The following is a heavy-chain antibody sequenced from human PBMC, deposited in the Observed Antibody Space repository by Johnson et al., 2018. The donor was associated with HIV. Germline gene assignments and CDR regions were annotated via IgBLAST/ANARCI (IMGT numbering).Heavy chain of an antibody. CDR1: GFSFSSHW. D-gene: IGHD3-10*01. CDR2: ISRDGSST. V-gene: IGHV3-74*02. CDR3: ARAPEVRGVDAFDG. J-gene: IGHJ3*01. Sequence: VQLVESGGGLVQPGGSLRLSCAASGFSFSSHWMVWVRQAPGKGLVCVSRISRDGSSTTYADSVKGRFTISRDNAKNTLYLQLNSLRVEDTAIYYCARAPEVRGVDAFDGWGQGTVVTVSS.